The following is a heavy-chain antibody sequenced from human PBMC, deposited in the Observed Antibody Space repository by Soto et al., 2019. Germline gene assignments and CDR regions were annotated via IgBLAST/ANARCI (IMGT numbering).Heavy chain of an antibody. CDR1: GFKFSTYG. CDR2: IKQDASEM. D-gene: IGHD1-20*01. Sequence: EVQVVESGGGLVQPGGALRLSCAASGFKFSTYGMSWVRQAPGKGLELLANIKQDASEMYYVDSVKGRFTISGDNDKNSLYLIMDRLGVEDTGVYYYAAYNTSRQTDFAIWGQGTTLSLSS. V-gene: IGHV3-7*01. J-gene: IGHJ3*02. CDR3: AAYNTSRQTDFAI.